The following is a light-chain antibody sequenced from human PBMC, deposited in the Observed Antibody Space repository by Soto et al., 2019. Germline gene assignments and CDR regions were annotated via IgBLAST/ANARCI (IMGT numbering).Light chain of an antibody. J-gene: IGKJ1*01. CDR2: GVS. Sequence: EIVLTQSPGTLSLSPGERATLSCRASQSVSSSYLAWYQQKPGQAPRLLIYGVSSRATGIPDRFSGRGSGTDFTLTINRLEPEDFAVYYCQQYGSSPTFGQGTKVEIK. CDR1: QSVSSSY. V-gene: IGKV3-20*01. CDR3: QQYGSSPT.